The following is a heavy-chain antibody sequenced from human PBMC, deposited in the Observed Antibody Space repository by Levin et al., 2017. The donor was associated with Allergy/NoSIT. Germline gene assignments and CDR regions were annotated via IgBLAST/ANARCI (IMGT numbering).Heavy chain of an antibody. D-gene: IGHD2-8*02. Sequence: SQTLSLTCTVSGGSIRSGGYYWGWIRQHPVKGLEWIGYIYYTGDTFYNPSLKSRVTISPDTSNNQFSLRLTSMTAADTAVYYCTRAQTGGVSPFDYWGQGTLVTVSS. CDR2: IYYTGDT. J-gene: IGHJ4*02. CDR1: GGSIRSGGYY. CDR3: TRAQTGGVSPFDY. V-gene: IGHV4-31*03.